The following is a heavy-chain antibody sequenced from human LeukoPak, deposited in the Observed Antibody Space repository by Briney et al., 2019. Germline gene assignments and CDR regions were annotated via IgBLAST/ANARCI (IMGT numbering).Heavy chain of an antibody. D-gene: IGHD6-19*01. V-gene: IGHV1-2*06. J-gene: IGHJ4*02. Sequence: ASVKVSCKASGYTFTGYYMHWVRQAPGQGLEWMGRINPNSGGTNYAQKFQGRVTMTRDTSISTAYMELSRLRSDDTAAYHCAREKYSSGWYYFDYWGQGTLVTVSS. CDR1: GYTFTGYY. CDR2: INPNSGGT. CDR3: AREKYSSGWYYFDY.